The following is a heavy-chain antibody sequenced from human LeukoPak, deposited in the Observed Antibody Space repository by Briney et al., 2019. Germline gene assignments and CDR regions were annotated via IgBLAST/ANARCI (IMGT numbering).Heavy chain of an antibody. Sequence: PGGPLRLSCAASAFTFSNYWMSWVRQAPGKGLEWVGYIYYSGSTNYNPSLKSRVTISVDTSKNQFSLKLSSVTAADTAVYYCASGRWLQLWGQGTLVTVSS. CDR3: ASGRWLQL. CDR2: IYYSGST. D-gene: IGHD5-24*01. J-gene: IGHJ4*02. V-gene: IGHV4-59*01. CDR1: AFTFSNYW.